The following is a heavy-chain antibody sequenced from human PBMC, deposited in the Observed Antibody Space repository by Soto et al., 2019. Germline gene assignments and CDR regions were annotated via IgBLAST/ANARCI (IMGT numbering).Heavy chain of an antibody. D-gene: IGHD6-19*01. Sequence: GGSLRLSCAASGCTFSSYWMYWVRQAPGKGLVWVSRSNSDGSDTNYADSVKGRFTISRDNAKNTLYLQMNSLRAEDTAVYYCARDRGWSLFDYWGQGTLVTVSS. CDR3: ARDRGWSLFDY. CDR1: GCTFSSYW. J-gene: IGHJ4*02. V-gene: IGHV3-74*01. CDR2: SNSDGSDT.